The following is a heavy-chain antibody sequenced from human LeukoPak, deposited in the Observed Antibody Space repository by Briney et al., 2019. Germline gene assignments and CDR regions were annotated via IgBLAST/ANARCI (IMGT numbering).Heavy chain of an antibody. Sequence: PGASLRLSCAASGFTFNNYAMNWVRQAPGKGLEWVSVITSSGSTHYADSVKGRFTISRDNSKNTLYLQMNSLRAEDTAIYYCAKDLYGDYDFDCWGRGTLVTVSS. D-gene: IGHD4-17*01. J-gene: IGHJ4*02. CDR1: GFTFNNYA. CDR3: AKDLYGDYDFDC. CDR2: ITSSGST. V-gene: IGHV3-23*01.